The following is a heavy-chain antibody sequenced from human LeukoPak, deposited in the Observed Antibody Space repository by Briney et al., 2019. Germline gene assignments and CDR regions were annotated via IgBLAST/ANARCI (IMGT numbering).Heavy chain of an antibody. J-gene: IGHJ4*02. CDR1: GGSISTYY. V-gene: IGHV4-59*01. Sequence: SSETLSLTCTVSGGSISTYYWSWIRQPPGKGLEWLGYISYTGSTNYNPSLKSRVTMSIDTSKSQFSLKLSSVTAADTAAYYCTRTYSSSSIDYWGQGALVTVSS. D-gene: IGHD6-6*01. CDR2: ISYTGST. CDR3: TRTYSSSSIDY.